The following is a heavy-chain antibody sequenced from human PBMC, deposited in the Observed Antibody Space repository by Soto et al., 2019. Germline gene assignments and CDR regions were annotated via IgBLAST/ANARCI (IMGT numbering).Heavy chain of an antibody. J-gene: IGHJ4*02. D-gene: IGHD6-13*01. Sequence: GGSLRLSCAASGFTFSSFWMHGVRQAPEKGLLWVSRINGDGSSTNYADSVKGRFTISRDNAKNTLYLHMNSLRAEDTAVYYCARTLGGSSSPYWGQGTLVTVSS. CDR1: GFTFSSFW. CDR2: INGDGSST. V-gene: IGHV3-74*01. CDR3: ARTLGGSSSPY.